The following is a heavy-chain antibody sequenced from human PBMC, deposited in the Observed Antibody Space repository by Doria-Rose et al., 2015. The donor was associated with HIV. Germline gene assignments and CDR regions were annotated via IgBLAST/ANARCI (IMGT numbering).Heavy chain of an antibody. D-gene: IGHD6-13*01. CDR1: GVSLSSPGMG. Sequence: QVQLVESGPVLVKPTETLTLTCTVSGVSLSSPGMGMSWIRQPPGKALEWLAKIFSDDERSYKTSLKSRLTISRGTSKSQVVLTMTDMDPVDTATYYCARIKSSRWYHKYYFDFWGQGTLVIVSA. CDR3: ARIKSSRWYHKYYFDF. V-gene: IGHV2-26*01. J-gene: IGHJ4*02. CDR2: IFSDDER.